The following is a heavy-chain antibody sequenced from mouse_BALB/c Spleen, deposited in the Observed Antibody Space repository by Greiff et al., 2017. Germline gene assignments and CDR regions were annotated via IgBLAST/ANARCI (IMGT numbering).Heavy chain of an antibody. CDR3: ARNPLQFMTTVASPLDY. V-gene: IGHV1S81*02. CDR1: GYTFPSYW. CDR2: INPSNGRT. D-gene: IGHD1-1*01. J-gene: IGHJ2*01. Sequence: QVQLQQPGAELVKPGASVKLSCKASGYTFPSYWMHWVKQRPGQGLEWIGEINPSNGRTNYNEKFKSKATLTVDKSSSTAYMQLSSLTSEDSAVYYCARNPLQFMTTVASPLDYWGQGTTLTVSS.